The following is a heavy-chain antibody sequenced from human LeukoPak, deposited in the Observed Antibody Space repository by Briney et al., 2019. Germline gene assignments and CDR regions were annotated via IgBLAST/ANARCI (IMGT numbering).Heavy chain of an antibody. Sequence: GGSLRLSCADSGFTVSSNDMNWVRQAPGKGLEWVSDIYRGGKTYYADSVKGRFTISRDNSKNTLYLKMNIVNAEDTDVYYCARLWFGELEFDYWGQGTLVTVSS. V-gene: IGHV3-66*01. CDR1: GFTVSSND. CDR3: ARLWFGELEFDY. D-gene: IGHD3-10*01. J-gene: IGHJ4*02. CDR2: IYRGGKT.